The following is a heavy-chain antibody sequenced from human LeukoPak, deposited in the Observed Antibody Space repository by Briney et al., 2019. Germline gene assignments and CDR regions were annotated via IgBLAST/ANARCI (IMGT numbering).Heavy chain of an antibody. CDR3: ARDQDTIFGVVMIDY. CDR2: ISAYNGNT. CDR1: GYTFTSYG. J-gene: IGHJ4*02. V-gene: IGHV1-18*01. Sequence: VASVTVSCKASGYTFTSYGISWVRQAPGQGLEWMGWISAYNGNTNYAQKLQGRVTMTTDTSTSTAYMELRSLRSDDTAVYYCARDQDTIFGVVMIDYWGQGTLVTVSS. D-gene: IGHD3-3*01.